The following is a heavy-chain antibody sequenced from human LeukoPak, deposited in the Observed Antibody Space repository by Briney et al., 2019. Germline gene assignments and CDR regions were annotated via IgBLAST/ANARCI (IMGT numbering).Heavy chain of an antibody. D-gene: IGHD6-19*01. J-gene: IGHJ4*02. Sequence: GGSLRLSCLASGFTFRDYTFHWVRQTPDKGLEWVAVISPYGSQKWYADSVKGRFTISRDDSKNTLSLQMNSLQTEDTAIYHCVTSPDSAWHQFDFWGQGTLVTVSS. CDR3: VTSPDSAWHQFDF. CDR1: GFTFRDYT. CDR2: ISPYGSQK. V-gene: IGHV3-30-3*01.